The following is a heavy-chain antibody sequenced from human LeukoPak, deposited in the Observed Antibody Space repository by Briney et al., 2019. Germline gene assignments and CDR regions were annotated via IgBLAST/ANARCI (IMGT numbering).Heavy chain of an antibody. CDR2: MNPNSGNT. CDR3: ARARGSSTDFDY. D-gene: IGHD6-13*01. J-gene: IGHJ4*02. V-gene: IGHV1-8*01. CDR1: GYTFTSYD. Sequence: ASVKVSCKASGYTFTSYDINWVRQATGQGLEWMGWMNPNSGNTGYAQKFRGRVTMTRNTSISTAYMELSSLRSEDTAVYYCARARGSSTDFDYWGQGTLVTVSS.